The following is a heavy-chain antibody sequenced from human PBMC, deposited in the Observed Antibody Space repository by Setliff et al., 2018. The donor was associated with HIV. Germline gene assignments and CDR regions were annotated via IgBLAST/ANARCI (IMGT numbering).Heavy chain of an antibody. CDR3: ARDLITMVRGVIQDY. J-gene: IGHJ4*02. CDR2: ISAYNGNT. D-gene: IGHD3-10*01. CDR1: GYTFTSYG. Sequence: ASVKVSCKASGYTFTSYGISWVRQAPGQGLEWMGWISAYNGNTNYAQKLQGRVTMTTDTSTSTAYKELRSLRSDDTAVYYCARDLITMVRGVIQDYWGQGTLVTVSS. V-gene: IGHV1-18*01.